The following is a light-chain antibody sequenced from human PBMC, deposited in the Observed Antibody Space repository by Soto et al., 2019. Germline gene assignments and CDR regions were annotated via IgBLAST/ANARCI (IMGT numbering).Light chain of an antibody. J-gene: IGKJ1*01. V-gene: IGKV1-5*03. CDR3: QQYKIYSRT. CDR2: KAS. Sequence: DVQMTQSPSTLSASVGDRVTITCRASQSITRGLAWYQQKPGKAPKLLIYKASTLQIGVPSRFSGSGSETEFTLTISSLQRDDSATYYCQQYKIYSRTFGQGTKVEIK. CDR1: QSITRG.